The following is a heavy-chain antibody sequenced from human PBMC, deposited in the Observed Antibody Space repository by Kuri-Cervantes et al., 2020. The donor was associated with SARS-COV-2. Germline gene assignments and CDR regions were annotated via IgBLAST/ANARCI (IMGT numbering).Heavy chain of an antibody. Sequence: GESLKISCAASGFTFSSYSMNWVRQAPGKGLEWVSSISSSSSYIYYADSVKGRFTISRDNAKNSLYLQMSSLRAEDTAVYYCARYVRAPSQNNYYMDVWGKGTTVTVSS. J-gene: IGHJ6*03. CDR3: ARYVRAPSQNNYYMDV. CDR1: GFTFSSYS. D-gene: IGHD1/OR15-1a*01. V-gene: IGHV3-21*01. CDR2: ISSSSSYI.